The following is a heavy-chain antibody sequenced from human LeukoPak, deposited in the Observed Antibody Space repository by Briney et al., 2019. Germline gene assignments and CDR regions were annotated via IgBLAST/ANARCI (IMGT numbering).Heavy chain of an antibody. Sequence: PGGSLRLSCVASGFTFSNSWMNWVRQAPEKGLEWVANIKEDGSEKYYLESVKGRFTISRDNAKNSLYLQMNSLRDEDTALYYCARGRRGTQYQVFDSWGQGTLVTVSS. CDR2: IKEDGSEK. V-gene: IGHV3-7*04. CDR3: ARGRRGTQYQVFDS. J-gene: IGHJ5*01. D-gene: IGHD2/OR15-2a*01. CDR1: GFTFSNSW.